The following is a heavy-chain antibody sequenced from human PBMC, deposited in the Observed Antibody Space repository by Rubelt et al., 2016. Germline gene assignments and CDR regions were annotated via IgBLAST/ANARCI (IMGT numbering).Heavy chain of an antibody. D-gene: IGHD5-18*01. CDR2: ISAYNGNT. CDR3: ARYSYGVGDNWFDP. V-gene: IGHV1-18*01. Sequence: QVQLVQSGAEVKKPGASVKVSCKASGYTFTSYGISWVRQAPGQGLAWMGWISAYNGNTNYAQKFQGRVTMTTDTARSTAYMELRGLRSDDTAVYDCARYSYGVGDNWFDPWGQGTLVTVSS. J-gene: IGHJ5*02. CDR1: GYTFTSYG.